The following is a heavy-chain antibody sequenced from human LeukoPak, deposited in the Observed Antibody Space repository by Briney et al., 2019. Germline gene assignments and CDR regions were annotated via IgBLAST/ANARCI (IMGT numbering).Heavy chain of an antibody. J-gene: IGHJ4*02. CDR1: GGTFSSYA. Sequence: WASVKVSCKASGGTFSSYAISWVRQAPGQGLEWMGGIIPIFGTANYAQKFQGRVTITADVSTSTAYMELSSLRSEDTAVYYCARDDGSGWYYFDYWGQGTLVTVSS. D-gene: IGHD6-19*01. V-gene: IGHV1-69*13. CDR3: ARDDGSGWYYFDY. CDR2: IIPIFGTA.